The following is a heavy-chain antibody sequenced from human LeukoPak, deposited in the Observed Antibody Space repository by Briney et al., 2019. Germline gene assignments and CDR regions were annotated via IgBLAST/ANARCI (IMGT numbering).Heavy chain of an antibody. CDR2: IYHSGST. J-gene: IGHJ4*02. D-gene: IGHD4-17*01. CDR3: TSGDTGTIDY. CDR1: GGSISSSNW. Sequence: SGTLSLTCAVSGGSISSSNWWSWVRQPPGKGLERMGEIYHSGSTNYNPSLESRVTISIDKSKHQFSLKLSSVTTADTAVYYCTSGDTGTIDYWGQGTLVTVSS. V-gene: IGHV4-4*02.